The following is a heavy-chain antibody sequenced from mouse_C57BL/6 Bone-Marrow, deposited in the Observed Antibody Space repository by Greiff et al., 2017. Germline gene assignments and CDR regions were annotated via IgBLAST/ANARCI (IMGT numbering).Heavy chain of an antibody. CDR1: GYAFSSSW. V-gene: IGHV1-82*01. CDR2: IYPGDGDT. D-gene: IGHD2-2*01. J-gene: IGHJ4*01. Sequence: QVQLKESGPELVKPGASVKISCKASGYAFSSSWMNWVKQRPGKGLEWIGRIYPGDGDTNYNGKFKGKATLTADKSSSTAYMQLSSLTSEDSAVYFCADGGYPLAMDYWGQGTSVTVSS. CDR3: ADGGYPLAMDY.